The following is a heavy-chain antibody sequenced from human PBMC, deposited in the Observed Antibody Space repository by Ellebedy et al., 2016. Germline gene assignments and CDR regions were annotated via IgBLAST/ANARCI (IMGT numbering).Heavy chain of an antibody. CDR1: GESFSGYY. D-gene: IGHD3-3*01. Sequence: SETLSLTCAVYGESFSGYYWSWIRQPPGKGLEWIGEINHSGGTNYNPSLKSRVTISVDTSKNQFSLKLSSVTAADTAVYYCARADLRTIFGVVISLDGAFDIWGQGTMVTVSS. CDR3: ARADLRTIFGVVISLDGAFDI. V-gene: IGHV4-34*01. J-gene: IGHJ3*02. CDR2: INHSGGT.